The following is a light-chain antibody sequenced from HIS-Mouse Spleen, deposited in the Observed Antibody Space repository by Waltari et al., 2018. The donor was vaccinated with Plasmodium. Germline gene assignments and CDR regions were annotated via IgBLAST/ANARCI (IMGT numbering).Light chain of an antibody. CDR2: AAS. V-gene: IGKV1-39*01. J-gene: IGKJ1*01. CDR3: QQNYNTWT. Sequence: DIQMTQSPSSLSASVGDRVTITCRASQSLSSYLNCYQQKPGKAPKLLIYAASSLQSGVPSRFSGSGSGTEFTLTISSLQPEDFATYYCQQNYNTWTFGQGTKVEIK. CDR1: QSLSSY.